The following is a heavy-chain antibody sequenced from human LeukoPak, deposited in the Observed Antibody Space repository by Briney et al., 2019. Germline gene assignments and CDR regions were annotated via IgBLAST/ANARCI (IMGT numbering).Heavy chain of an antibody. CDR1: GGTFSSYA. J-gene: IGHJ4*02. D-gene: IGHD3-22*01. CDR3: ARAPNYYDSSGDFDY. V-gene: IGHV1-69*04. CDR2: IIPILGIA. Sequence: SVKVSCKASGGTFSSYAISWVRQAPGQGLEWMGRIIPILGIANYAQKFQGRVTITADKSTSTAYMELSSLRSEDTAAYYCARAPNYYDSSGDFDYWGQGTLVTVSS.